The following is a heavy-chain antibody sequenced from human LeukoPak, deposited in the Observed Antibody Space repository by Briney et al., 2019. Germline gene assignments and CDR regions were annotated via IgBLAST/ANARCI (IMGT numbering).Heavy chain of an antibody. CDR2: ISDGGSST. V-gene: IGHV3-23*01. D-gene: IGHD3/OR15-3a*01. J-gene: IGHJ6*03. CDR3: VKLRRFLDTTESNYMDV. Sequence: HPGGSLRLSCEASGITFSDFAMSWVRQAPGKGLEWVSAISDGGSSTYYADSVKGRFSISRDNSKSTLFLQMNSLRAEDSAIYYCVKLRRFLDTTESNYMDVWGKGTTVTVSS. CDR1: GITFSDFA.